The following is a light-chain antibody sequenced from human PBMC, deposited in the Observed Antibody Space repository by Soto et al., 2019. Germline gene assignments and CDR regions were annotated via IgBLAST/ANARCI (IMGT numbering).Light chain of an antibody. CDR3: QQYNNWPHT. CDR2: GIS. J-gene: IGKJ2*01. V-gene: IGKV3-15*01. CDR1: QTISNN. Sequence: EVVMTQSPTTLSASPGERVTLSCRASQTISNNLAWYRKKPGQAPSLLIYGISTRATGLPARFSGSGSGTEFTLTISSLQSDDFALYYCQQYNNWPHTFGQGTKLEIK.